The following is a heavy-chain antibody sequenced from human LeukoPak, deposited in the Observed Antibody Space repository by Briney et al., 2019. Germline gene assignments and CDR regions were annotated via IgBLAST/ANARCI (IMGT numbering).Heavy chain of an antibody. Sequence: ASVKVSCKASGGTFSSYAISWVRQAPGQGLEWMGWINPNSGGTNYAQKFQGRVTMTRDTSISTAYMELSRLRSDDTAVYYCASIAAAGTDYWGQGTLVTVSS. CDR1: GGTFSSYA. J-gene: IGHJ4*02. D-gene: IGHD6-13*01. CDR3: ASIAAAGTDY. V-gene: IGHV1-2*02. CDR2: INPNSGGT.